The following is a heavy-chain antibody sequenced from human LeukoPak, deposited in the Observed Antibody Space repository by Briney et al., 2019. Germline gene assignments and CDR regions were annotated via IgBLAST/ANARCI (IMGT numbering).Heavy chain of an antibody. Sequence: PAGGSLRLSCAASGFTFSSYGMHWVRQAPGKGLEWVAVISYDGSNKYYADSVKGRFTISRDNSKNTLYPQMNSLRAEDTAVYYCAKGDYYDSSGYLDYWGPGTLVTVSS. CDR2: ISYDGSNK. V-gene: IGHV3-30*18. CDR1: GFTFSSYG. J-gene: IGHJ4*02. CDR3: AKGDYYDSSGYLDY. D-gene: IGHD3-22*01.